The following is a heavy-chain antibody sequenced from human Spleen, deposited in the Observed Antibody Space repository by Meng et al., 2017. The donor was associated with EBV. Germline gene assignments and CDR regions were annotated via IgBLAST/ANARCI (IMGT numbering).Heavy chain of an antibody. V-gene: IGHV4-4*02. D-gene: IGHD2-21*01. CDR3: VRNEGYSFGA. CDR2: IYHSGST. CDR1: GGSISGSNG. Sequence: QWQRQGSGPGLVKPSWTLSLTCAVSGGSISGSNGWSWVRQPPGKGLEWIGEIYHSGSTNYNPSLESRATISVDTSQNNLSLKLSSVTAADTAVYYCVRNEGYSFGAWGQGTLVTVSS. J-gene: IGHJ5*02.